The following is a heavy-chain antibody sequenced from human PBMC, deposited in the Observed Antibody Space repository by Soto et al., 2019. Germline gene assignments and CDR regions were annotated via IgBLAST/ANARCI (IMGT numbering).Heavy chain of an antibody. J-gene: IGHJ6*03. Sequence: ASVKVSCKASGYTFTSYGISWVRQAPGQGLEWMGWISAYNGNTNYAQKLQGRVTMTTDTSTSTAYMELRSLRSDDTAVYYCARPKGPYGDYVAYYYMDVWGKGTTVTVSS. CDR2: ISAYNGNT. V-gene: IGHV1-18*01. CDR1: GYTFTSYG. D-gene: IGHD4-17*01. CDR3: ARPKGPYGDYVAYYYMDV.